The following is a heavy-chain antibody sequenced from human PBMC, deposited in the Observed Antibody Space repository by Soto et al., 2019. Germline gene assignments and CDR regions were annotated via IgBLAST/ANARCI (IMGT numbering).Heavy chain of an antibody. J-gene: IGHJ5*02. CDR1: GGSISSYY. V-gene: IGHV4-59*01. D-gene: IGHD6-13*01. Sequence: WETLSLTCTVSGGSISSYYWSWIRQPPGKGLEWIGYIYYSGSTNYNPSLKSRVTISVDTSKNQFSLKLSSVTAADTAVYYCAREGSSWSNWFDPWGQGTLVTVSS. CDR2: IYYSGST. CDR3: AREGSSWSNWFDP.